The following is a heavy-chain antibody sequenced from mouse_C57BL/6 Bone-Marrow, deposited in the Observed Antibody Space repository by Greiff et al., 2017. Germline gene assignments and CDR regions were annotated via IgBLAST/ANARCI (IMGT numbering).Heavy chain of an antibody. CDR3: TRSRSLTGNAMDY. J-gene: IGHJ4*01. CDR2: IYPGNSDT. D-gene: IGHD4-1*01. V-gene: IGHV1-5*01. Sequence: EVQLQQSGTVLARPGASVKMSCKTSGYTFTSYWMHWVKQRPGQGLEWIGAIYPGNSDTSYNQKFKGKAKLTAVTSASTAYMELSSLTNEDSAVYYCTRSRSLTGNAMDYWGQGTSVTVSS. CDR1: GYTFTSYW.